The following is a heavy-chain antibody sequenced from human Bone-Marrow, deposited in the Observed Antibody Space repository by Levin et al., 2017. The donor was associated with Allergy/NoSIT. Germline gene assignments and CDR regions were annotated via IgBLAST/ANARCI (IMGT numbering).Heavy chain of an antibody. CDR1: GYSISSGYY. CDR2: IYNSGSS. Sequence: SETLSLTCTVSGYSISSGYYWGWIRQPPGKGLEWIGIIYNSGSSYYDPSLKSRVAILVDASKNQFSLKLTSVTAADTAVYYCARDGHGDYVGDDAFDIWGHGTLVTVSS. V-gene: IGHV4-38-2*02. J-gene: IGHJ3*02. D-gene: IGHD4-17*01. CDR3: ARDGHGDYVGDDAFDI.